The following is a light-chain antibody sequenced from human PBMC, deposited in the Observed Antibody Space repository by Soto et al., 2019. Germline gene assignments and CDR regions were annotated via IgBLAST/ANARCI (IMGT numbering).Light chain of an antibody. J-gene: IGKJ1*01. CDR1: QSISGTF. CDR2: GAT. Sequence: EIVLTQSPGTLSLSPGESATLSCRASQSISGTFLAWYQHKPGQAPRVLIYGATRRATGIPDRFSGSGSGTDFTLTISRLEPEDFALYYCHQYDSGWTFGQGTKVEMK. V-gene: IGKV3-20*01. CDR3: HQYDSGWT.